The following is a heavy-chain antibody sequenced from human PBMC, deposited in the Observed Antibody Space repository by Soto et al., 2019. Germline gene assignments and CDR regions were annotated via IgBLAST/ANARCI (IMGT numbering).Heavy chain of an antibody. CDR3: ARDSSYSTPFGWFDP. V-gene: IGHV4-31*03. J-gene: IGHJ5*02. CDR2: IYYSGST. Sequence: SETLSLPCTVSGGSISSGGYYWSWIRQHPGKGLEWIGYIYYSGSTYYNPSLKSRVTISVDTSKNQFSLKLSSVTAADTAVYYCARDSSYSTPFGWFDPWGQGTLVTVSS. D-gene: IGHD4-4*01. CDR1: GGSISSGGYY.